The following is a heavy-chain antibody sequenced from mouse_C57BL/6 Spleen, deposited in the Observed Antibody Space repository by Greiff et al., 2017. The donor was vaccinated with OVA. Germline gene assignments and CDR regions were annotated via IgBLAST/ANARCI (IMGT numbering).Heavy chain of an antibody. CDR3: ARRLAWSFDY. CDR2: INPNNGGT. J-gene: IGHJ2*01. V-gene: IGHV1-26*01. CDR1: GYTFTDYY. Sequence: VQLQQSGPELVKPGASVKISCKASGYTFTDYYMNWVKQSHGKSLEWIGDINPNNGGTSYNQQFKGKATLTVDKSSSTAYMELRSLTSEDSAVXYCARRLAWSFDYWGQGTTLTVSS.